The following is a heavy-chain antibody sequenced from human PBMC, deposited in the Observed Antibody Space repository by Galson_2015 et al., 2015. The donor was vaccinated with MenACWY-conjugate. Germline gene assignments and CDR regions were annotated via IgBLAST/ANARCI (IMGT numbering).Heavy chain of an antibody. Sequence: TLSLTCTVSTGSISGYYWNWIRQSPGKGLEWIGYIYSSGTTKYNPSLKSRVTISLDTSKNQVFLILSSVTAADTAVYYCAGEFGTWGQGTLVTVSS. CDR1: TGSISGYY. J-gene: IGHJ5*02. V-gene: IGHV4-4*08. CDR3: AGEFGT. CDR2: IYSSGTT.